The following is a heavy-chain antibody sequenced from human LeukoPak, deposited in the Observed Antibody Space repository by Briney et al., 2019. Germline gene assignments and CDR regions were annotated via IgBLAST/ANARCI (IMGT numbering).Heavy chain of an antibody. CDR3: ARPFEGGGFDI. J-gene: IGHJ3*02. CDR2: IYSGGST. V-gene: IGHV3-53*01. Sequence: GGSLRLSCTSSGFTVSSTYISWVRQAPGKGLEWVSVIYSGGSTDYADSVKDRFTISRDASKNTLYLQMNSLRAEDTAVYYCARPFEGGGFDIWGQGTMVTVSS. CDR1: GFTVSSTY. D-gene: IGHD2-15*01.